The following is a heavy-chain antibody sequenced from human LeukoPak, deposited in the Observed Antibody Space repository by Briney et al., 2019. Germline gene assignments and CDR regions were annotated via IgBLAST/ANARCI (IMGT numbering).Heavy chain of an antibody. D-gene: IGHD6-19*01. CDR1: GGSINTYY. Sequence: WETLSLTCTVSGGSINTYYGSWIRQPPGKGLEWIGHISYSGTTNYNASLKSRITISVDTSKNQLSLKLRSVTAADTAVYYCASLYSSALYSLVGWGQGTLVTVSS. CDR3: ASLYSSALYSLVG. V-gene: IGHV4-59*08. J-gene: IGHJ4*02. CDR2: ISYSGTT.